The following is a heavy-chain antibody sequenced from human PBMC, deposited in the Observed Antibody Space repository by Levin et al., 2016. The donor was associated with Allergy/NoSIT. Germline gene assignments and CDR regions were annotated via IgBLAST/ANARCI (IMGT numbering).Heavy chain of an antibody. CDR1: GFTFSSYS. CDR2: IGSSTTTI. J-gene: IGHJ3*02. Sequence: GGSLRLSCAASGFTFSSYSMNWVRQAPGKGPEWVSYIGSSTTTIYYTDSVKGRFTVSRDNAKNSLYLQMNSLRDEDTAVYFCVRQRVGRGSYDGFDIWGQGTMVT. CDR3: VRQRVGRGSYDGFDI. D-gene: IGHD1-26*01. V-gene: IGHV3-48*02.